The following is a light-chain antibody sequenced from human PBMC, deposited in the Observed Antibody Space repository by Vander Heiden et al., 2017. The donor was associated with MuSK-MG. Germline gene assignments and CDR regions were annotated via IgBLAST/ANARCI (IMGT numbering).Light chain of an antibody. CDR1: QSVSSSY. V-gene: IGKV3-20*01. CDR2: GAS. Sequence: EIVLMQSPGTLSLSPGERATLSCRASQSVSSSYLAWYQQKPGQAPRLLIYGASSRATGIPDRFSGSGSGTDFTLTISRLEPEDFAVYYCQQYGSSHTFGGGTKVEIK. CDR3: QQYGSSHT. J-gene: IGKJ4*01.